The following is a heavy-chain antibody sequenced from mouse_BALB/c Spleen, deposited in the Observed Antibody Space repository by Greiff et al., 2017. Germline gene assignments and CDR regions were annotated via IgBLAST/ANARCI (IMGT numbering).Heavy chain of an antibody. CDR3: ARGSDGGMDY. Sequence: EVQLMESGGGLVKPGGSLKLSCAASGFTFSSYAMSWVRQTPEKRLEWVASISSGGSTYYPDSVKGRFTISRDNARNILYLQMSSLRSEDTAMYYCARGSDGGMDYWGQGTSVTVSS. CDR1: GFTFSSYA. J-gene: IGHJ4*01. CDR2: ISSGGST. V-gene: IGHV5-6-5*01. D-gene: IGHD2-13*01.